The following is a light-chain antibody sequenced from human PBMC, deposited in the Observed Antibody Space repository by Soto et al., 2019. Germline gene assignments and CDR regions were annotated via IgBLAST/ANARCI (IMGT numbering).Light chain of an antibody. CDR3: QQYNSYWT. Sequence: DIQMTQSPSTLSASVGDRVTITCRARQSISSWLAWYQQKAGKAPKLLIYKAPSLARGGPSRFSGSGSGTEFTLTISSLQPDDFATDYCQQYNSYWTFGQGTKVEI. CDR1: QSISSW. J-gene: IGKJ1*01. CDR2: KAP. V-gene: IGKV1-5*03.